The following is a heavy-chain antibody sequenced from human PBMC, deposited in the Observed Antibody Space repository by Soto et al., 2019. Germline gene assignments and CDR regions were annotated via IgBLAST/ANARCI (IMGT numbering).Heavy chain of an antibody. CDR1: GFTFSGAA. D-gene: IGHD2-21*02. V-gene: IGHV3-73*01. CDR3: TRQDPLTAVENDAFDV. Sequence: EVQLVESGGGLVQPGGSLKLSCATSGFTFSGAAMHWVRQASSKGLEWVGRVRSKGNNYATSYLASVKGRFTISRDDSKNTAYLQMNSLKTEDTAVYYCTRQDPLTAVENDAFDVWGQGTTVTVSS. CDR2: VRSKGNNYAT. J-gene: IGHJ3*01.